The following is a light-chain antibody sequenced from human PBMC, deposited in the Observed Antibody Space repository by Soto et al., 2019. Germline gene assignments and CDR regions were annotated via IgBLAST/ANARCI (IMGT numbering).Light chain of an antibody. V-gene: IGLV2-14*03. Sequence: QSALTQPASVSGSPGQSITISCTGTSSDVGDYDFVSWYQQHPGKAPKLMIYDVNNRPSGVSNRFSASKSGNTASLTISGLQAEDEADYYCSSYTISSTYVFGTGTKVTVL. CDR1: SSDVGDYDF. CDR2: DVN. J-gene: IGLJ1*01. CDR3: SSYTISSTYV.